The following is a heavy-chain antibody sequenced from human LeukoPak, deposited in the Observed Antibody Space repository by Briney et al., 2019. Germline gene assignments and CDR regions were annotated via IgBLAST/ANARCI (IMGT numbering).Heavy chain of an antibody. D-gene: IGHD5-12*01. J-gene: IGHJ4*02. V-gene: IGHV3-48*03. Sequence: GGSLRLSCAASGFTFSSYEMNWVRQAPGKGLEWVSYISRSDSTIYYADSVKGRFTISRDNAKNSLYLQMNSLRAEDTAVYYCANGYDLPYWGQGTLVTVSS. CDR2: ISRSDSTI. CDR1: GFTFSSYE. CDR3: ANGYDLPY.